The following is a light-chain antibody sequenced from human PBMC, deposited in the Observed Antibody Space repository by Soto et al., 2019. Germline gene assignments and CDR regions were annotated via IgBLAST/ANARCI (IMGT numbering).Light chain of an antibody. CDR3: QAWDSSTALYV. V-gene: IGLV3-1*01. J-gene: IGLJ1*01. Sequence: SYELTQPPSVSVSPGQTASITCSGDKLGDKYACWHQQKPDQSPVLVIYQDSKRPSGIPERFAGSNSGNTATLTISGIQAIDEADYYCQAWDSSTALYVFGTGTKLTLL. CDR1: KLGDKY. CDR2: QDS.